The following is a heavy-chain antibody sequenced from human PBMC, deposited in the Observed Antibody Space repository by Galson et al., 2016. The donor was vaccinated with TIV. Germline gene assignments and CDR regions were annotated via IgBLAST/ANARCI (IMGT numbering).Heavy chain of an antibody. CDR3: ARGGTATPPPGFDF. CDR2: MFYTGSH. CDR1: GASIDSYY. Sequence: SETLSLTCTVSGASIDSYYWNWIRQPPGKGLEWIGYMFYTGSHNYNPSLQSRVTISADTSKNQFSLKLTSVTAADTAVYYCARGGTATPPPGFDFWGQGSLVAVSS. D-gene: IGHD1-1*01. J-gene: IGHJ4*02. V-gene: IGHV4-59*01.